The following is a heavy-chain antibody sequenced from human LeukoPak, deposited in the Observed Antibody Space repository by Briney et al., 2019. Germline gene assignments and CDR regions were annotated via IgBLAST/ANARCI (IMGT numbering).Heavy chain of an antibody. CDR1: GGSFSGYY. V-gene: IGHV4-34*01. J-gene: IGHJ4*02. CDR2: INHSGST. CDR3: ARGRKGAHYYGSGSYGNDY. D-gene: IGHD3-10*01. Sequence: SETLSLTCAVYGGSFSGYYWSWIRQPPGKGLEWIGEINHSGSTNYNPSLKSRVTISVDTSKNQFSLKLSSVTAADTAVYYCARGRKGAHYYGSGSYGNDYWGQGTLVTVSS.